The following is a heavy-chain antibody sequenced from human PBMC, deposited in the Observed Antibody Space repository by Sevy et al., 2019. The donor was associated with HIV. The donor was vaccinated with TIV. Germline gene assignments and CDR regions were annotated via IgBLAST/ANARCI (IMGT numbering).Heavy chain of an antibody. CDR1: GFTFSSYS. CDR3: ARDSLSSSWYGVLDP. D-gene: IGHD6-13*01. Sequence: GGSLRLSCAASGFTFSSYSMNWVRQAPGKGLEWVSSISSSSSYIYYADSVKGRFTISRDNAKNSLYLQMNSLRAEDTAVYYCARDSLSSSWYGVLDPWGQGTLVTVS. J-gene: IGHJ5*02. CDR2: ISSSSSYI. V-gene: IGHV3-21*01.